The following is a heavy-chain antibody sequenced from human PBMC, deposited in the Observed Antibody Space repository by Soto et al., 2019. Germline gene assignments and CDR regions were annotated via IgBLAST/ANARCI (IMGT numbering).Heavy chain of an antibody. CDR1: GFTFTSSA. V-gene: IGHV1-58*02. Sequence: SVKVSCKASGFTFTSSAMQWLRQARGQRLEWIGWIVVGSGNTNYAQKFQERVTITRDMSTSTAYMELSSLRSEDTAVYYCAAPRPNRYYYYMDVWGKGTTVTVSS. CDR3: AAPRPNRYYYYMDV. J-gene: IGHJ6*03. CDR2: IVVGSGNT.